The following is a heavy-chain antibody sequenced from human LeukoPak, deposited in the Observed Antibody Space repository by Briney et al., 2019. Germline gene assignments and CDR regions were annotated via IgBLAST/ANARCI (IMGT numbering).Heavy chain of an antibody. V-gene: IGHV5-51*01. CDR2: IYPGDSST. Sequence: GESLKISCKSSGYSFTSYWIAWVRQMPGKGLEGMGIIYPGDSSTTYSPSFRGQVTISADKSITTAYLQWSSLEASDTAIYYCARHVGPGMPVTTELSSYYYYHGMDVWGKGTTVTVSS. CDR1: GYSFTSYW. CDR3: ARHVGPGMPVTTELSSYYYYHGMDV. J-gene: IGHJ6*04. D-gene: IGHD4-17*01.